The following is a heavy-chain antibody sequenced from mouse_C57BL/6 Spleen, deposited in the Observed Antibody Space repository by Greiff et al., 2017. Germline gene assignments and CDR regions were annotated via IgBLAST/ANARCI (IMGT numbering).Heavy chain of an antibody. V-gene: IGHV3-6*01. J-gene: IGHJ1*03. CDR2: ISYDGSN. CDR3: ASPNWDPCFDV. D-gene: IGHD4-1*01. CDR1: GYSITSGYY. Sequence: DVQLQESGPGLVKPSQSLSLTCSVTGYSITSGYYWNWIRQFPGNKLEWMGYISYDGSNNYNPSLKNRISITRDTSKNQFFLKWNSVTTEDTATYNCASPNWDPCFDVWGTETTLTVSS.